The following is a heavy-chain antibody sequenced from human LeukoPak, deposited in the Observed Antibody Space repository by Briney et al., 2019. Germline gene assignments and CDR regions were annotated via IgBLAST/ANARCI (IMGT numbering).Heavy chain of an antibody. J-gene: IGHJ4*02. Sequence: GESLKISCKGSGYSFSKYWITWVRQTPGKGLEWMGTIYPGDSDTRYSPSFQGQVTISVDKSISTAYLQWSSLKASDTAMYYCARHPPSYFDSSGFPFDYWGQGTLVTVSS. V-gene: IGHV5-51*01. CDR3: ARHPPSYFDSSGFPFDY. CDR1: GYSFSKYW. D-gene: IGHD3-22*01. CDR2: IYPGDSDT.